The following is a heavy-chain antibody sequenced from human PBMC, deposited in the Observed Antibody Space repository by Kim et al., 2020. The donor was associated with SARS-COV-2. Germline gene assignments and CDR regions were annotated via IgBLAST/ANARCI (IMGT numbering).Heavy chain of an antibody. V-gene: IGHV4-39*01. D-gene: IGHD3-3*01. CDR2: ISYSGST. CDR3: ASYNFWSDYPGY. CDR1: DGSISSSSYY. Sequence: SETLSHTCTVSDGSISSSSYYWGWIRQPPGKGLEWIGTISYSGSTYYNPSLKSRVTISVDTSKNQFSLKLSSVTAADTAVYYCASYNFWSDYPGYWGQGTLVTVSS. J-gene: IGHJ4*02.